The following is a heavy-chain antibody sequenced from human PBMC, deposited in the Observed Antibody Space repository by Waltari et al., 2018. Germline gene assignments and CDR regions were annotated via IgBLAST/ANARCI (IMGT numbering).Heavy chain of an antibody. CDR3: ATSWAAARPSDY. CDR2: INHSGST. CDR1: GGSFSGYY. D-gene: IGHD6-6*01. V-gene: IGHV4-34*01. Sequence: QVQLQQWGAGLLKPSETLSLTCAVYGGSFSGYYWSWIRQPPGKGLEWIGEINHSGSTNYNPSLKSRVTISVDTSKNQFSLKLSSVTAADTAVYYCATSWAAARPSDYWGQGTLVTVSS. J-gene: IGHJ4*02.